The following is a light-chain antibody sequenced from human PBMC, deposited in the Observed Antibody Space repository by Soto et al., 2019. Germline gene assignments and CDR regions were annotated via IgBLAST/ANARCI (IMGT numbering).Light chain of an antibody. J-gene: IGKJ1*01. CDR3: QQLNFYPQ. CDR1: HGISSY. V-gene: IGKV1-9*01. CDR2: AAS. Sequence: IQLTQSPSSLSASVGDRVTITSRPSHGISSYLAWYQQKSGKDPKLLIYAASTLQSGVPSGFSVGGAGTQLTLTYGCLQPEDFETYYCQQLNFYPQFGQGTTVDIK.